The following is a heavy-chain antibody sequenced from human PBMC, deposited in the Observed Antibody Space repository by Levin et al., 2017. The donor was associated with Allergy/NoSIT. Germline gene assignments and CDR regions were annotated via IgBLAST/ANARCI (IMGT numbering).Heavy chain of an antibody. CDR1: GFTFSSYA. V-gene: IGHV3-23*01. D-gene: IGHD5-18*01. J-gene: IGHJ4*02. CDR3: ATALRPIQLWLPSKAFIDY. CDR2: ISGSGGST. Sequence: GGSLRLSCAASGFTFSSYAMSWVRQAPGKGLEWVSAISGSGGSTYYADSVKGRFTISRDNSKNTLYLQMNSLRAEDTAVYYCATALRPIQLWLPSKAFIDYWGQGTLVTVSS.